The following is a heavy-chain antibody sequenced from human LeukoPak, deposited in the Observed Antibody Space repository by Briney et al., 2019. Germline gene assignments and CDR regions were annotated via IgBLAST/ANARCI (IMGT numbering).Heavy chain of an antibody. D-gene: IGHD3-22*01. CDR3: ARVERYYYDSSGTEEYGMDV. CDR2: IGGSGDNT. V-gene: IGHV3-23*01. Sequence: PGGSLRLSCAASGFTFSSSAMSWVRQSPGQGPQWVSSIGGSGDNTHYTDSVKGRFTISRDNAKNSLYLQMNSLRDEDTAVYYCARVERYYYDSSGTEEYGMDVWGQGTTVTVSS. CDR1: GFTFSSSA. J-gene: IGHJ6*02.